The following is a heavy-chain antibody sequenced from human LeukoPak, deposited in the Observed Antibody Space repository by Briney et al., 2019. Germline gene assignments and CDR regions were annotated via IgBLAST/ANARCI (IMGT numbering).Heavy chain of an antibody. J-gene: IGHJ4*02. CDR3: ATTTRSRSWDY. V-gene: IGHV3-7*01. Sequence: GGSPRPSCAAYGFTFSNYWMSWVRQAPGKGLEWVANVRPDGSEIQCVDSMKGRFTVSRDNSENSLYLRMSSLRAEDTAVYYCATTTRSRSWDYWGQGTLVTVSS. D-gene: IGHD2-2*01. CDR1: GFTFSNYW. CDR2: VRPDGSEI.